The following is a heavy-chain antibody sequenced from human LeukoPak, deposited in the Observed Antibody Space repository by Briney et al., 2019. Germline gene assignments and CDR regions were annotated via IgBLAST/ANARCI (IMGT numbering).Heavy chain of an antibody. V-gene: IGHV3-23*01. CDR2: ISGSDGST. J-gene: IGHJ5*02. D-gene: IGHD3-3*01. Sequence: GVSLRLSCAASGFTFRNYAMTWVRQATGKGLEWASAISGSDGSTYYSGSVTGRFTISRDNSKNTLYLQMTSLRTDDTAVYYCAKDGYDFWSAYQIDLWGQGTLVTVSS. CDR1: GFTFRNYA. CDR3: AKDGYDFWSAYQIDL.